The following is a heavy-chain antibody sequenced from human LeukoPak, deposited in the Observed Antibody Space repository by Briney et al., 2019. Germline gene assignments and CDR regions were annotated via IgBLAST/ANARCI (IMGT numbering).Heavy chain of an antibody. CDR2: INHSGST. V-gene: IGHV4-34*01. D-gene: IGHD4-17*01. CDR1: GGSFSGYY. CDR3: ARGSNDYGDYGGVWFDP. J-gene: IGHJ5*02. Sequence: SEALSLTCAVYGGSFSGYYWSWIRQPPGKGLEWIGEINHSGSTNYNPSLKSRVTISVDTSKNQFSLKLSSVTAADTAVYYCARGSNDYGDYGGVWFDPWGQGTLVTVSS.